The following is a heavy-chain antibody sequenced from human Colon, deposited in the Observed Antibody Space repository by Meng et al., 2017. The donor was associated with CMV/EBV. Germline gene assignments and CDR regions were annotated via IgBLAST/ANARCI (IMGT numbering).Heavy chain of an antibody. D-gene: IGHD6-13*01. CDR2: INPSGGST. J-gene: IGHJ4*02. Sequence: ASVKVSCKASGYTFTGYYMHWVRQAPGQGLEWMGWINPSGGSTSYAQKFQGRVTMPRDTSTSTVYMELSSLRSEDTAVYYCARVSSWGGFIDYWGQGTLVTVSS. CDR3: ARVSSWGGFIDY. V-gene: IGHV1-46*01. CDR1: GYTFTGYY.